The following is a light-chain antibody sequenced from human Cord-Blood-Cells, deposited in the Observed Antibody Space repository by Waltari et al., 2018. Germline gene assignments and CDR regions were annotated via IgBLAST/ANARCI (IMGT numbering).Light chain of an antibody. Sequence: QSALTQPASVSGSPGHSITISCTGNSSDVGGSNYVSWYQQHPGKATKLMIDDVSNRPSGVSNRFSGSKSGNTASLTISGLQAEDEADYYCSSYTSSSTLWVFGGGTKLTVL. J-gene: IGLJ3*02. CDR2: DVS. V-gene: IGLV2-14*01. CDR1: SSDVGGSNY. CDR3: SSYTSSSTLWV.